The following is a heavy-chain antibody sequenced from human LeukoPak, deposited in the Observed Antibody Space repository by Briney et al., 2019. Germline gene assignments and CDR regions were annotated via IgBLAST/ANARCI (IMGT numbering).Heavy chain of an antibody. Sequence: GESLKISCKGSGYTFTSYWIGWVRQMPGKGLEWMGIIYPSDPDTKYSPSFQGQVTITADKSISTAYLQWSSLKASDTAMYYCARTMIVEGFDYWGQGTLVTVSS. V-gene: IGHV5-51*01. J-gene: IGHJ4*02. CDR3: ARTMIVEGFDY. CDR1: GYTFTSYW. CDR2: IYPSDPDT. D-gene: IGHD3-22*01.